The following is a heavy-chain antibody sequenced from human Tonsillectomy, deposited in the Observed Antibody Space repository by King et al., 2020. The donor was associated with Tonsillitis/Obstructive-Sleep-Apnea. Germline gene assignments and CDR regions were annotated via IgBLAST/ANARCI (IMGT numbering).Heavy chain of an antibody. CDR1: GDSISRYY. J-gene: IGHJ4*02. CDR2: IYYSGSTDY. V-gene: IGHV4-59*01. D-gene: IGHD3-16*01. Sequence: QLQESGPGLVKPSETLSLTCTVSGDSISRYYWSWIRQPPGKGLEWVGYIYYSGSTDYNYNPSLKSRLAISLDTSKHQFSLRLSSVTAADTAVYYCARERGSYIDFWGQGPLVTVSS. CDR3: ARERGSYIDF.